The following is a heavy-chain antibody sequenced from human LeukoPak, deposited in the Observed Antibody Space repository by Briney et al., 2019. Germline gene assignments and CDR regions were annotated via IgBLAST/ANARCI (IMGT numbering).Heavy chain of an antibody. CDR1: GFTFSSYS. CDR3: VLGSPFDY. V-gene: IGHV3-48*01. Sequence: GGSLRLSCAASGFTFSSYSMNWVRQAPGKGLEWVSYISSSSSRSIYYADSVKGRFTISRDNANNSLSLQMNSLRDEDTAVYYCVLGSPFDYWGQGTLVTVSS. D-gene: IGHD3-10*01. J-gene: IGHJ4*02. CDR2: ISSSSSRSI.